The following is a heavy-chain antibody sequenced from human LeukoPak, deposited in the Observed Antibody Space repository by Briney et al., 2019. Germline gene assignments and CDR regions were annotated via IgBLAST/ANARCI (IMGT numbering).Heavy chain of an antibody. CDR2: ISAYNGNT. V-gene: IGHV1-18*01. D-gene: IGHD3-22*01. CDR1: GYTFTSYG. J-gene: IGHJ4*02. CDR3: ARVGKYYYDSSGYLPGSVDY. Sequence: VASVKVSCKASGYTFTSYGISWVRQAPGQGLEWMGWISAYNGNTNYAQKLQGRVTMTTDTSTSTAYMELRSLRSDDTAVYYCARVGKYYYDSSGYLPGSVDYWGQGTLVTVSS.